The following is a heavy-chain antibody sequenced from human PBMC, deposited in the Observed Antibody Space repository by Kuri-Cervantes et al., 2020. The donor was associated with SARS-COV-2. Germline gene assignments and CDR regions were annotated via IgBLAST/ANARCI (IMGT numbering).Heavy chain of an antibody. V-gene: IGHV4-39*07. J-gene: IGHJ6*02. CDR2: IYTSGST. D-gene: IGHD6-6*01. Sequence: SETLSLTCSVSGGSISSSNYYWAWIRQPPGKGLEWIGSIYTSGSTNYNPSLKSRVTMSVDTSKNQFSLKLSSVTAADTAVYYCARDRVYSSSSYYYYYGMDVWGQGTTVTVSS. CDR1: GGSISSSNYY. CDR3: ARDRVYSSSSYYYYYGMDV.